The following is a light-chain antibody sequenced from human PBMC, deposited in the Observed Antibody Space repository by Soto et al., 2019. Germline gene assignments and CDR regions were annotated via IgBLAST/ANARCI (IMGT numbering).Light chain of an antibody. CDR1: QTVSRY. J-gene: IGKJ4*01. CDR2: YAS. V-gene: IGKV3-11*01. CDR3: QLRSTWPLFT. Sequence: EVVLTQSPATLFLSPGERATLSCRASQTVSRYLAWYQQKPGQAPRLLIYYASNRATGIPARFSGSGSGTDYTLTISSLEPEDFAVYYCQLRSTWPLFTFGGGTKVEI.